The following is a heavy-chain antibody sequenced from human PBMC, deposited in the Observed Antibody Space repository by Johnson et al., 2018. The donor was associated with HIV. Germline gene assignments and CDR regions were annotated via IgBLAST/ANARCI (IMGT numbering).Heavy chain of an antibody. Sequence: QVQLVESGGGLVKPGGSLRLSCAASGFTFSDYYMSWIRQAPGKGLEWVSYISSSGNTIFYADSVKGRFTISRDNAKNSLFLQMNSLRAEDTAVYYCAGGFDYGSGSYHGAFDIWGQGTMVTVSS. V-gene: IGHV3-11*04. CDR1: GFTFSDYY. J-gene: IGHJ3*02. CDR3: AGGFDYGSGSYHGAFDI. D-gene: IGHD3-10*01. CDR2: ISSSGNTI.